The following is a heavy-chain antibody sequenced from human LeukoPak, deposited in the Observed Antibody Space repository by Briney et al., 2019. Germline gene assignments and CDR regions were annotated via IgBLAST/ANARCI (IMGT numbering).Heavy chain of an antibody. CDR2: ISYDGSNK. D-gene: IGHD3-3*01. CDR3: ARGEWLLPY. J-gene: IGHJ4*02. Sequence: GGSLRLSCAASGFTFSSYAMHWVRQAPGKGLERVAVISYDGSNKYYADSVKSRFTISRDNSKNTLYLQVNSLRAEDTAVYYCARGEWLLPYWGQGTLVTVSS. CDR1: GFTFSSYA. V-gene: IGHV3-30*04.